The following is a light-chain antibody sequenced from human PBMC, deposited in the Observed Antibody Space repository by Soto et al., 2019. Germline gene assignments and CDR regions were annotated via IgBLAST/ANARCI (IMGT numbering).Light chain of an antibody. V-gene: IGKV3-15*01. Sequence: EIVMTQSPATLSVSPGERATLSCRASQSVSSNLAWYQQKPGQAPRLLIYGASTRATGIRARFSGSGSGTEFTLTISSLPSEDFAVYYCQQYNNWPFTFGHRTKVDIK. CDR3: QQYNNWPFT. CDR2: GAS. CDR1: QSVSSN. J-gene: IGKJ3*01.